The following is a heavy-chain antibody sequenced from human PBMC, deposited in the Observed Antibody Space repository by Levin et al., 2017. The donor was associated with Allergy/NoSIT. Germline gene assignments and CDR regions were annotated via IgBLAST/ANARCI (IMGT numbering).Heavy chain of an antibody. J-gene: IGHJ4*02. V-gene: IGHV3-23*01. CDR1: GFTFSSYA. Sequence: GGSLRLSCAASGFTFSSYAMSWVRQAPGKGLEWVSAISGSGGSTYYADSVKGRFTISRDNSKNTLYLQMNSLRAEDTAVYYCAKDSEDWNWGWYFDYWGQGTLVTVSS. D-gene: IGHD1-7*01. CDR3: AKDSEDWNWGWYFDY. CDR2: ISGSGGST.